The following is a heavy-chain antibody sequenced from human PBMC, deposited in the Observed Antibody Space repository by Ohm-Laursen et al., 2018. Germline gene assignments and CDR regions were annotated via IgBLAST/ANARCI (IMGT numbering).Heavy chain of an antibody. CDR1: GFSFSAYS. D-gene: IGHD1-26*01. CDR3: ARYIVEVGASDY. J-gene: IGHJ4*02. Sequence: SLRLSCAASGFSFSAYSMSWVRQAPGKGPEWVSSISDNGLSTYYAESVKGRFTISRDNAKSSVSLQMNSLRAEDSAVYYCARYIVEVGASDYWGQGTLVTVSS. V-gene: IGHV3-23*01. CDR2: ISDNGLST.